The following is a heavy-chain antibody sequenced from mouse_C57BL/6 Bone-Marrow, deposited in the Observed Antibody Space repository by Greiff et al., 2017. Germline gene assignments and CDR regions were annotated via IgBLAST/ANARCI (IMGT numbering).Heavy chain of an antibody. CDR2: ISDGGSYT. CDR1: GFTFSSYA. D-gene: IGHD2-5*01. CDR3: ASSSYYSNYVDY. Sequence: EVQVVESGGGLVKPGGSLKLSCAASGFTFSSYAMSWVRQTPEKRLEWVATISDGGSYTYYPDNVKGRFTISRDNAKNNLYLQMSHLKSEDTAMYYCASSSYYSNYVDYWGQGTTLTVSS. J-gene: IGHJ2*01. V-gene: IGHV5-4*01.